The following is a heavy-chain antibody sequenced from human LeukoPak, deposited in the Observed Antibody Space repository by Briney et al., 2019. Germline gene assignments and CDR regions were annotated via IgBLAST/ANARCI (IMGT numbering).Heavy chain of an antibody. CDR3: ARVPRYCSSTSCYYFDY. CDR2: INPNSGGT. Sequence: ASVKVSCKASGYTFTRYYMHWVRQAPGQGLEWMGWINPNSGGTNYAQKFQGRVTMTRDTSISTAYMELRRLRSDDTAVYYCARVPRYCSSTSCYYFDYWGQGTLVTVSS. D-gene: IGHD2-2*01. V-gene: IGHV1-2*02. J-gene: IGHJ4*02. CDR1: GYTFTRYY.